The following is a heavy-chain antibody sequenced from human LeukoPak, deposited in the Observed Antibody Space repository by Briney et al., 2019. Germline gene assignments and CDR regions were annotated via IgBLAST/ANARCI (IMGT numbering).Heavy chain of an antibody. CDR2: IYHTGST. J-gene: IGHJ5*02. D-gene: IGHD1-1*01. CDR3: ARGGVVTTTPRFDP. Sequence: EWIGHIYHTGSTHYNASLKSRHTMSVDTSRNQFSLRLDSGTVADTAVYYCARGGVVTTTPRFDPWGQGTLVIVSS. V-gene: IGHV4-31*02.